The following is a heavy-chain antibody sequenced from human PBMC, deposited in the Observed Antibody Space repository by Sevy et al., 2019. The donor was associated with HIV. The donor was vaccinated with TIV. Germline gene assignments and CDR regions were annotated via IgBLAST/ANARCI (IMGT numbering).Heavy chain of an antibody. CDR1: GFTFSSYG. D-gene: IGHD6-13*01. Sequence: GGSLRLSCAAFGFTFSSYGMHWVRQSPGKGLEWVAHIGFGGNLHYGDSVRGRFTISRDTSKNTVFLQMNSLRAEDTAVYFCGTDSSTWSIDYWGQGSLVTVSS. V-gene: IGHV3-30*02. CDR3: GTDSSTWSIDY. CDR2: IGFGGNL. J-gene: IGHJ4*02.